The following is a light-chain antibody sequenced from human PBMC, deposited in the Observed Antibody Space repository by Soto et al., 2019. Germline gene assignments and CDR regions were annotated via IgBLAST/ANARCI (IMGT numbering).Light chain of an antibody. CDR3: QQYGSSYT. CDR2: GAS. CDR1: QSVSSN. J-gene: IGKJ3*01. Sequence: EIVMTQSPATLSVSPGERATLSCRASQSVSSNLAWYQQKPGQAPRLLIYGASTRATGIPARFSGSGSGTEFTLTISRLQSEDFAVYYCQQYGSSYTFGPGTKVDIK. V-gene: IGKV3-15*01.